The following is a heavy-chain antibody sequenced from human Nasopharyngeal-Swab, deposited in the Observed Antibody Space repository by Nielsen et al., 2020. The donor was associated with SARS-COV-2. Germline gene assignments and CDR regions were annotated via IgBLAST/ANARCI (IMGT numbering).Heavy chain of an antibody. V-gene: IGHV4-39*01. J-gene: IGHJ4*02. Sequence: SRQPPGKGPEWIGSIYYSGSTYYNPSLKSRVTISVDTSKNQFSLKLSSVTAADTAVYYCARPGYDSSGYTSYFDYWGQGTLVTVSS. CDR2: IYYSGST. D-gene: IGHD3-22*01. CDR3: ARPGYDSSGYTSYFDY.